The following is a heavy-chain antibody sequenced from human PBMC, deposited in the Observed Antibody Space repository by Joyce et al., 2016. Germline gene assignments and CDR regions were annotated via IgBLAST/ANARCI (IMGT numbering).Heavy chain of an antibody. V-gene: IGHV4-34*01. J-gene: IGHJ1*01. CDR3: ARARRGIILARGEMGEYLQH. Sequence: QVQLQERGAGLLKPSETLSLTCAVYGGSLSGYYWSWIRQAPGMGLEWIGEVNDRGRTNYNPSLNSRATTSMDTSKNQFSLRLTTVTAADTAVYFCARARRGIILARGEMGEYLQHWGRGTVVIVSS. D-gene: IGHD3-10*01. CDR1: GGSLSGYY. CDR2: VNDRGRT.